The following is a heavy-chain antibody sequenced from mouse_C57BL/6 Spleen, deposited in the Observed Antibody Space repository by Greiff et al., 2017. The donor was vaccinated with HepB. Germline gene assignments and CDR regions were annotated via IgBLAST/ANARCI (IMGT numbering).Heavy chain of an antibody. CDR1: GYTFTSYW. D-gene: IGHD2-1*01. CDR3: ARSLYGNFYFDY. J-gene: IGHJ2*01. CDR2: IDPSDSYT. Sequence: QVQLKQPGAELVKPGASVKLSCKASGYTFTSYWMQWVKQRPGQGLEWIGEIDPSDSYTNYNQKFKGKATLTVDTSSSTAYMQLSSLTSEDSAVYYCARSLYGNFYFDYWGQGTTLTVSS. V-gene: IGHV1-50*01.